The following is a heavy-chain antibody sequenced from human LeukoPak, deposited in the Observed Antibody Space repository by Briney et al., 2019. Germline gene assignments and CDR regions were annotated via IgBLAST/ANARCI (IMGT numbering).Heavy chain of an antibody. D-gene: IGHD3-22*01. Sequence: GGSLRLSCAASGFTFSSYSMNWVRQAPGKGLEWVANIKQDGSEKYYVDSVKGRFTISRDNAKNSLYLQMNSLRAEDTAVYYCAREGYYDSSGYSNPDAFDIWGQGTMVTVSS. CDR2: IKQDGSEK. CDR1: GFTFSSYS. CDR3: AREGYYDSSGYSNPDAFDI. V-gene: IGHV3-7*01. J-gene: IGHJ3*02.